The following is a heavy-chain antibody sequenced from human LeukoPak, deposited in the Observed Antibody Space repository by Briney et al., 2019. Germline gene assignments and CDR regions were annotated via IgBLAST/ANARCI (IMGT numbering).Heavy chain of an antibody. Sequence: GGSLRLSCAASGFTFSSYGMHWVRQAPGKGLEWVAFIRYDGSNKYYADSVKGRFTISRDNSKNTLYLQMNSLRAEDTAVYYCAKEPQIVVVVAANGGYWGQGTLVTVSS. CDR1: GFTFSSYG. D-gene: IGHD2-15*01. V-gene: IGHV3-30*02. J-gene: IGHJ4*02. CDR2: IRYDGSNK. CDR3: AKEPQIVVVVAANGGY.